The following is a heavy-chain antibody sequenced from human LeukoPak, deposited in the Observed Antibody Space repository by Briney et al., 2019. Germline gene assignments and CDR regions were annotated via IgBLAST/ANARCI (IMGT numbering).Heavy chain of an antibody. J-gene: IGHJ3*02. D-gene: IGHD1-26*01. Sequence: PGGSLRLSCAVSGFTVSTYYMNWVRQAPGKGLERVSNIYSGGATFYADAVKGRFTISRDNSKNTLYLQMNSLRVEDAALYYCARYNASSGAFDIWGQGTMVTVSS. CDR1: GFTVSTYY. V-gene: IGHV3-53*01. CDR3: ARYNASSGAFDI. CDR2: IYSGGAT.